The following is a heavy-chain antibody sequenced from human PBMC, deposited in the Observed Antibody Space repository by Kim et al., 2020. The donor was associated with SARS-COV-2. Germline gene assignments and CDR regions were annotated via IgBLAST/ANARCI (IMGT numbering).Heavy chain of an antibody. CDR2: NT. CDR3: AAEWPRVPQH. J-gene: IGHJ1*01. V-gene: IGHV1-58*01. Sequence: NTNYAQKFQERVTLTRNMSTSTAYMGLSSLRSEDTAVYYCAAEWPRVPQHWGQGTLVTVSS. D-gene: IGHD2-2*01.